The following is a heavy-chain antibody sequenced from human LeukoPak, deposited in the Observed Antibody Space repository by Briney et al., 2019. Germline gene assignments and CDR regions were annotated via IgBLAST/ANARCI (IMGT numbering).Heavy chain of an antibody. Sequence: ASVKVSCKASGYTFSSYYMHWVRQAPGQGLEWMGWINPNSGGTNYAQKFQGRVTMTRDTSISTAYMELSRLRSDDTAVYYCARPLLWSGFDYWGQGTLVTVSS. CDR3: ARPLLWSGFDY. CDR2: INPNSGGT. CDR1: GYTFSSYY. D-gene: IGHD3-10*02. J-gene: IGHJ4*02. V-gene: IGHV1-2*02.